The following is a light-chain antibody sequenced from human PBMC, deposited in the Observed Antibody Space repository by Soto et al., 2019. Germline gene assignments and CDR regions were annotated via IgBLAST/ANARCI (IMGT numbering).Light chain of an antibody. V-gene: IGKV3-11*01. CDR1: QSVSSY. Sequence: EIVLTQSPATLSLSPGERATLSCRASQSVSSYLAWYQQRPGQAPRLLIYDVSNGATGIPARFSGSGSGTDFTLPISSLEPEDFAVYYCQQSSDWPLTFGGGTKVEIK. J-gene: IGKJ4*01. CDR2: DVS. CDR3: QQSSDWPLT.